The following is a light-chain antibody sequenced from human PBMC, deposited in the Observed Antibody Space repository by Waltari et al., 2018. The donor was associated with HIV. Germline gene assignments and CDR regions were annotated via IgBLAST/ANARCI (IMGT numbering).Light chain of an antibody. V-gene: IGLV3-1*01. CDR1: KLGDKY. CDR3: QAWDSSVV. CDR2: QDS. J-gene: IGLJ2*01. Sequence: SYELTQPPSVSVSPGQTASITCSGDKLGDKYACWYQQKPGQSPWLVIYQDSKRLSGIPGRFSCSNSGNTATLTISGTQAMDEADYYCQAWDSSVVFGGGTKLTVL.